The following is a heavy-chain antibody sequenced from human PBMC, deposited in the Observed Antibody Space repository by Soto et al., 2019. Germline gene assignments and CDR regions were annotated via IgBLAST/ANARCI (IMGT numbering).Heavy chain of an antibody. Sequence: PSETLSLTCTVSGGSISSYYWSWIRQPPGKGLEWIGYIYYSGSTNYNPSLKSRVTISVDTSKNQFSLKLSSVTTADTAVYYCARADRGGDCSFDYWGQGTLVTVSS. CDR2: IYYSGST. V-gene: IGHV4-59*01. CDR3: ARADRGGDCSFDY. J-gene: IGHJ4*02. CDR1: GGSISSYY. D-gene: IGHD2-21*02.